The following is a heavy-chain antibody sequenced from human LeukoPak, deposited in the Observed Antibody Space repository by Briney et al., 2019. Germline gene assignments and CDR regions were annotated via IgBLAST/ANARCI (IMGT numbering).Heavy chain of an antibody. D-gene: IGHD2-2*01. V-gene: IGHV4-34*01. CDR3: ARYALVVVPARDYYYRDV. CDR2: INHSGST. J-gene: IGHJ6*03. CDR1: GGSFSGYY. Sequence: TSETLSLTCAVYGGSFSGYYWSWIRQPPGKGLEWIGEINHSGSTNYNPSLKSRVTISVDTSKNQFSLKLSSATAADTAVYYCARYALVVVPARDYYYRDVWGKGTTVTVSS.